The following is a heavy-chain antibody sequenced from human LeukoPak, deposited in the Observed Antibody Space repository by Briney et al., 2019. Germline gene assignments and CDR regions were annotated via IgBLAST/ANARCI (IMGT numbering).Heavy chain of an antibody. J-gene: IGHJ4*02. Sequence: GGSLRLSCVASGFLFSNFWMTWVRLAPGKGLEWVANMKQDGSETHYADSVKGRFTISRDNAKNSLYLQMNSLRVEDTAVYYCVRGPHTIMVTEWGQGTLVTVSS. CDR1: GFLFSNFW. V-gene: IGHV3-7*03. D-gene: IGHD5-18*01. CDR3: VRGPHTIMVTE. CDR2: MKQDGSET.